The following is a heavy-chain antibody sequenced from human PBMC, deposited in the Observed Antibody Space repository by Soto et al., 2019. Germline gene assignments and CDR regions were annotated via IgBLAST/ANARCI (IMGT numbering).Heavy chain of an antibody. D-gene: IGHD2-2*02. CDR3: AIACSSTSCYNY. Sequence: GESLKISCKGSGYTFTTYWIGWVRQLPGKGLEWMGIIYPADSDTRYSPSFQGQVTISADKSISTAYLQWSSLKASDTAMYYCAIACSSTSCYNYWGQGTLVTVSS. J-gene: IGHJ4*02. CDR2: IYPADSDT. CDR1: GYTFTTYW. V-gene: IGHV5-51*01.